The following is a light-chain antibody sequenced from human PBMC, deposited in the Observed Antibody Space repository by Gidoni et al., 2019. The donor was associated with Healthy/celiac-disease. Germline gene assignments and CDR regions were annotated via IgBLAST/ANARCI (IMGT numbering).Light chain of an antibody. J-gene: IGKJ4*01. Sequence: DLVMTQSPLSLPVTPGEPASISCRSSQCLLHSNGYNYLDWYLQKPGQSPQLLIYLGSNRASGVPDRFSGSGSGTDFTLKISRVEAEDVGVYYCMQALQTPLTFGGXTKVEIK. CDR1: QCLLHSNGYNY. CDR3: MQALQTPLT. CDR2: LGS. V-gene: IGKV2-28*01.